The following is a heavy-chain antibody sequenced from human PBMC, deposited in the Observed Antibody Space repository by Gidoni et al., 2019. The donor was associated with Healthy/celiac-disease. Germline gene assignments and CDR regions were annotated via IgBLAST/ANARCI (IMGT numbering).Heavy chain of an antibody. D-gene: IGHD3-10*01. CDR1: GFSFSSYA. CDR2: ISGSGGST. V-gene: IGHV3-23*01. Sequence: LSCAASGFSFSSYAMSWLRPAPGKGLEWVSAISGSGGSTYYADSVKGRFTIASDNSKNTLYLQMNSLRAEDTAVYCCEGSGAEDYWGQGTLVTVSS. CDR3: EGSGAEDY. J-gene: IGHJ4*02.